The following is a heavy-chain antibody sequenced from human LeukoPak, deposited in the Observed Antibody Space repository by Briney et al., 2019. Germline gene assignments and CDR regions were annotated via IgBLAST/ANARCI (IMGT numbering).Heavy chain of an antibody. J-gene: IGHJ3*02. CDR3: ARGPYSYDSSGAFDI. D-gene: IGHD3-22*01. Sequence: SQTLSLTCTVSGGSISSGSYYWSWIRQPAGKGLEWIGRIYTSGSTNYNPSLKSRVTISVDTSRNQFSLKLSSVTAADTAVYFCARGPYSYDSSGAFDIWGQGTMVTVSS. CDR2: IYTSGST. V-gene: IGHV4-61*02. CDR1: GGSISSGSYY.